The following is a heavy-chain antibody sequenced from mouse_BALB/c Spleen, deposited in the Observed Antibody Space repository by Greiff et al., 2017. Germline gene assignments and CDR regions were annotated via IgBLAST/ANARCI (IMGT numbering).Heavy chain of an antibody. D-gene: IGHD2-10*01. Sequence: VQLKESGPGLVKPSQSLSLTCTVTGYSITSDYAWNWIRQFPGNKLEWMGYISYSGSTSYNPSLKSRISITRDTSKNQFFLQLNSVTTEDTATYYCARRSYYDSYFDVWGAGTTVTVSS. J-gene: IGHJ1*01. CDR3: ARRSYYDSYFDV. CDR1: GYSITSDYA. CDR2: ISYSGST. V-gene: IGHV3-2*02.